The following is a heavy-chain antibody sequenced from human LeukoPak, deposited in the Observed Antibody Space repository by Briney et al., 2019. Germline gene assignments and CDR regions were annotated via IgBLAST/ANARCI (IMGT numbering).Heavy chain of an antibody. CDR3: ARDWSGSYEQ. CDR1: GYTFNDHD. J-gene: IGHJ4*02. V-gene: IGHV1-2*06. D-gene: IGHD1-26*01. Sequence: ASVKVSCKASGYTFNDHDMHWVLQAPGQGLEWMGRINPNSGGTTYAQKFQGRATMTRDTSISTAYMELSRLTSDDTAVYYCARDWSGSYEQWGQGTLVSVSS. CDR2: INPNSGGT.